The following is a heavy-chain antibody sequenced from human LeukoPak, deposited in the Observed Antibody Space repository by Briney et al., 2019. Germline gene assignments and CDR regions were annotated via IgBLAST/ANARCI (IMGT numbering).Heavy chain of an antibody. D-gene: IGHD4-23*01. Sequence: GESLKISCEASGYNFARYWIAWLRQAPGRGLEWMGIIYPATSETRYGPSFQGQVTISADKSISTAHLQWGSLQASDTAVYYCARRGGNSYDDPFNIWGLGTVLTVSS. V-gene: IGHV5-51*01. J-gene: IGHJ3*02. CDR1: GYNFARYW. CDR2: IYPATSET. CDR3: ARRGGNSYDDPFNI.